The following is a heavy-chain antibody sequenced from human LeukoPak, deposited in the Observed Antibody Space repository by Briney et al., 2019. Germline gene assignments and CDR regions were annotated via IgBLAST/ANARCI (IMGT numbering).Heavy chain of an antibody. CDR2: ILYDGSNK. V-gene: IGHV3-30*04. Sequence: GGSLRLSCAASEFTFSSYAMHWVRQAPGKGLEWVAVILYDGSNKYYADSVKGRFTISRDNSKNTLYLQMNSLRAEDTAVYYCARGSKYNSRWSRNKWFDPWGQGTLVTVSS. CDR1: EFTFSSYA. J-gene: IGHJ5*02. CDR3: ARGSKYNSRWSRNKWFDP. D-gene: IGHD6-13*01.